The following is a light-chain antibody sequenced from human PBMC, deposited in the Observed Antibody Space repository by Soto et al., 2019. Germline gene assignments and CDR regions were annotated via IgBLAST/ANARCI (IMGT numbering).Light chain of an antibody. J-gene: IGLJ1*01. V-gene: IGLV2-8*01. CDR1: SSDVGGYKF. CDR3: SSYAGSNRV. Sequence: QSALTQPASVSGSPGQSITISCTGTSSDVGGYKFVSWYQQHPGTAPKLMIYEVSKRPSGVPDRFSGSKSGNTASLTVSGLQADDEADYYCSSYAGSNRVFGTGTKVTVL. CDR2: EVS.